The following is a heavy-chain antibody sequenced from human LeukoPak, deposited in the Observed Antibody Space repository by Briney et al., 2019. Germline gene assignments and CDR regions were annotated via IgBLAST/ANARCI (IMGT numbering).Heavy chain of an antibody. D-gene: IGHD2-15*01. CDR1: GGAISDYY. Sequence: PSETLSLTCTVSGGAISDYYWSWIRQPAGKGLEWIGRIYTSGITKYNPSLKSRVSMSVDTSKNQFSLKMSSVTAADTAVYYCASDRIEVDAFDIWGQGTMVTVSS. V-gene: IGHV4-4*07. CDR2: IYTSGIT. J-gene: IGHJ3*02. CDR3: ASDRIEVDAFDI.